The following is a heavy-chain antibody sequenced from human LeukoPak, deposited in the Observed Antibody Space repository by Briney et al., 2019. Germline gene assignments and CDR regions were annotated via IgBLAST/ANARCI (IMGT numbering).Heavy chain of an antibody. D-gene: IGHD6-13*01. CDR3: AKDKEYSSSLADY. CDR2: ISGSGGSI. CDR1: GFTFSSYA. Sequence: PGGSLRLSCAASGFTFSSYAMSWVRQAPGKGLEWVSAISGSGGSIYYADSVKGRFTISRDNSKNTLYLQMNSLRAEDTAVYYCAKDKEYSSSLADYWGQGTLVTVSS. J-gene: IGHJ4*02. V-gene: IGHV3-23*01.